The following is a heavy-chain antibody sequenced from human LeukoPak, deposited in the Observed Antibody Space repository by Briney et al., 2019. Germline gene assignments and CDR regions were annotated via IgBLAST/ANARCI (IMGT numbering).Heavy chain of an antibody. D-gene: IGHD3-22*01. CDR2: IKEDGSEK. V-gene: IGHV3-7*01. CDR1: GFTFSSYW. J-gene: IGHJ4*02. CDR3: ATSSGHG. Sequence: PGGSLRLSCVASGFTFSSYWMGWVRQAPGKGLEWVASIKEDGSEKYYVDSVKGRCTNSRDNSQNSVYLQMNSLRVEDTAVYYCATSSGHGWGQGTLVTVSS.